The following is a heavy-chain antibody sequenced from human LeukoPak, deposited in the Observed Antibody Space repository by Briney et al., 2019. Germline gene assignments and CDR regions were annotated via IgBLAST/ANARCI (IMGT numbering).Heavy chain of an antibody. V-gene: IGHV1-18*01. CDR3: ARDVVGNLQWGKFDY. J-gene: IGHJ4*02. CDR2: ISAYNGNT. CDR1: GYTFTSYG. D-gene: IGHD1-14*01. Sequence: ASVKVSCKASGYTFTSYGISWVRQAPGQGLEWMGWISAYNGNTNYAQKLQGRVTMTTDTSTSTAYMELRSLRSDDTAVYYCARDVVGNLQWGKFDYWGQGTLVTVSS.